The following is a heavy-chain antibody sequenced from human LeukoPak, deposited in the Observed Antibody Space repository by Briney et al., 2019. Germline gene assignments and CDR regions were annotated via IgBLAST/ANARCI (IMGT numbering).Heavy chain of an antibody. J-gene: IGHJ4*02. CDR1: GYTFTGYY. D-gene: IGHD4-23*01. Sequence: ASVKVSCKASGYTFTGYYMHWVRQAPGQGLEWMGWINPNSGGTNYAQKFQGRVTMTRDTSISTAYMELSRLRSDDTAVYYWARGSVTTVVTPSNYWGQGTLVTVSS. CDR3: ARGSVTTVVTPSNY. V-gene: IGHV1-2*02. CDR2: INPNSGGT.